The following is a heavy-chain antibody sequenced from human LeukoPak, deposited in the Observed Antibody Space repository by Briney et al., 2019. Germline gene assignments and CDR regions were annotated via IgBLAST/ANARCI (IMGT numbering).Heavy chain of an antibody. D-gene: IGHD5-12*01. CDR2: IGISSGRT. V-gene: IGHV3-48*04. J-gene: IGHJ4*02. CDR3: ARDYRYAFDN. CDR1: GFIFSDYS. Sequence: GGSLRLSCAASGFIFSDYSMNWVRQAPGKGPEWISYIGISSGRTMYADSVKGRFTISRDAAKKSLYLQMNSLRVEDTAVYYCARDYRYAFDNWGQGTLVTVSS.